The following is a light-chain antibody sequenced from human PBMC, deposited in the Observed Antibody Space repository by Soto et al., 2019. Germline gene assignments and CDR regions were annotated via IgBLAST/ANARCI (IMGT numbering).Light chain of an antibody. Sequence: QSVLTQPPSASGTPGQRVTISCSGSSSDIGSNTVSWHQQLPGSAPKLLIYSDYQRPSDVPDRFSASKSGTSASLAITGLQSEDEADYFCAAWDDGLNGYVFGTATKLTVL. CDR1: SSDIGSNT. J-gene: IGLJ1*01. CDR3: AAWDDGLNGYV. V-gene: IGLV1-44*01. CDR2: SDY.